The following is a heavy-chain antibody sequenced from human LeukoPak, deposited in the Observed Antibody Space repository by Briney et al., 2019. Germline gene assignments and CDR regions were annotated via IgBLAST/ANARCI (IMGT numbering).Heavy chain of an antibody. CDR1: GFTFSDYY. CDR2: ISSSSSYT. CDR3: ARVDYSSGWYGFDY. D-gene: IGHD6-19*01. Sequence: PGGSLRLSCAASGFTFSDYYMSWIRQAPGKGLEWVSYISSSSSYTNYADSVKGRFTISRDNVKNSLYLQMNSPRAEDTAVYYCARVDYSSGWYGFDYWGQGTLVTVSS. J-gene: IGHJ4*02. V-gene: IGHV3-11*06.